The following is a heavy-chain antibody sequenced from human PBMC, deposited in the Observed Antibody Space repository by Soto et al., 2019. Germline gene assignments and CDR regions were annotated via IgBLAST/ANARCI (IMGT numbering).Heavy chain of an antibody. Sequence: RGESLKISCKGSGYSFTSYWIGWVRQMPGKGLEWMGIIYPGDSDTRYSPSFQGQVTISADKSIRTDYLQWSSLKASDTAMYYCARQPRLVVSTKAGDFEIWGQGTMFTLS. CDR1: GYSFTSYW. CDR3: ARQPRLVVSTKAGDFEI. J-gene: IGHJ3*02. CDR2: IYPGDSDT. V-gene: IGHV5-51*01. D-gene: IGHD1-26*01.